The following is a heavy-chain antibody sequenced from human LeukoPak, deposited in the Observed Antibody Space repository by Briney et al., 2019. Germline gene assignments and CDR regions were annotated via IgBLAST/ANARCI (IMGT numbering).Heavy chain of an antibody. J-gene: IGHJ4*02. CDR1: GFTFSSYW. D-gene: IGHD2-15*01. CDR3: ASDCSGGSCCSAY. Sequence: GGSLRLSCAASGFTFSSYWMSWVRQAPGKGLEWVAVISYDGSNKYYADSVKGRFIISRDNSKNTQYLQMNRLRAEDTAVYYCASDCSGGSCCSAYWGQGTLVTVSS. CDR2: ISYDGSNK. V-gene: IGHV3-30-3*01.